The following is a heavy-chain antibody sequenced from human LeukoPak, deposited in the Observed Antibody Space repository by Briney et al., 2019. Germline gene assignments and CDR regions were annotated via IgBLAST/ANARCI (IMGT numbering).Heavy chain of an antibody. D-gene: IGHD6-13*01. J-gene: IGHJ3*02. V-gene: IGHV3-30*02. Sequence: PGRSLRLSCAASGFTFSSYGMHWVRQAPGKELEWVAFIRYDGSNKYYADSVKGRFTISRDNSKNTLYLQMNSLRAEDTAVYYCAKARIAALNDAFDIWGQGTMVTVSS. CDR2: IRYDGSNK. CDR3: AKARIAALNDAFDI. CDR1: GFTFSSYG.